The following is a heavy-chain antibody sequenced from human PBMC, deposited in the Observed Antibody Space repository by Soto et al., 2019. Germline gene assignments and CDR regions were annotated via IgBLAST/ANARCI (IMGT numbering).Heavy chain of an antibody. CDR1: GFTFSSYW. J-gene: IGHJ6*02. V-gene: IGHV3-74*01. CDR3: ARLRNYYYYYGMDV. CDR2: INSDGSST. Sequence: GWSLRLSCAASGFTFSSYWMHWVRQAPGKGLVWVSRINSDGSSTSYADSVKGRFTISRDNAKNTLYLQMNSLRAEDTAVYYCARLRNYYYYYGMDVWGQGTTVTVSS. D-gene: IGHD4-17*01.